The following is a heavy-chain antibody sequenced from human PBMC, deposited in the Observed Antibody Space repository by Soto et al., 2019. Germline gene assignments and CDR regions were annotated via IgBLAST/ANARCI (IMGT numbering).Heavy chain of an antibody. D-gene: IGHD3-16*01. CDR2: TFSPGTT. CDR3: ARDWALGD. CDR1: GFDVSSNF. J-gene: IGHJ4*02. Sequence: VQLVESGGGLIQPGGSLRLSCAASGFDVSSNFISWVRQAPGKGLEWVSSTFSPGTTYYADSVKGRFTISGDNSENILYLQMNSLRVEDTAVYYCARDWALGDWGQGTLVTVSA. V-gene: IGHV3-53*01.